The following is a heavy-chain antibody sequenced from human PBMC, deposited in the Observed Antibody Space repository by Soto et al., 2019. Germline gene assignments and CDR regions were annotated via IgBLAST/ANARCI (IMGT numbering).Heavy chain of an antibody. CDR2: IYWNDDK. V-gene: IGHV2-5*01. CDR3: AHGFRSSWNFDY. J-gene: IGHJ4*02. D-gene: IGHD6-13*01. Sequence: GSGPTLVNPTQTLTLTCTFSGFSLSTSGVGVGWIRQPPGKAMEWLALIYWNDDKRYSPSLKSRLTITKDTSKNQVVLTMTNMDPVYTATYYCAHGFRSSWNFDYWGQGTLVTVSS. CDR1: GFSLSTSGVG.